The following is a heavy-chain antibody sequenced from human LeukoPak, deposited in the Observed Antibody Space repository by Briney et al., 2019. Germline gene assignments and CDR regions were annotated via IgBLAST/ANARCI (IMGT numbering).Heavy chain of an antibody. CDR2: ISSSGSTI. CDR1: GFTFSSYE. Sequence: GGSPRLSCAASGFTFSSYEMNWVRQAPGKGPEGVSYISSSGSTIYYADSVKGRFTISRDNSKNTLYLQMNSLRAEDTAVYWCAKGVTGTRGRMEYWGQGTLVTVSS. V-gene: IGHV3-48*03. J-gene: IGHJ4*02. D-gene: IGHD3-10*01. CDR3: AKGVTGTRGRMEY.